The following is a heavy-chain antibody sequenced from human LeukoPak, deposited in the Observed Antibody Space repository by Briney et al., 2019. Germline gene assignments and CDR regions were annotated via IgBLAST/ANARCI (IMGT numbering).Heavy chain of an antibody. V-gene: IGHV4-39*01. J-gene: IGHJ4*02. CDR3: ARQTGSGLFILP. Sequence: SETLSLTCTVSGVSISSSNSYWGWIRQPPGKGLEWIGSIYYSGNTYYNASLKSQVSISIDTSKNRFSLKLTSVTAAVTAVYYCARQTGSGLFILPGGQGTLVTVSS. CDR1: GVSISSSNSY. CDR2: IYYSGNT. D-gene: IGHD3/OR15-3a*01.